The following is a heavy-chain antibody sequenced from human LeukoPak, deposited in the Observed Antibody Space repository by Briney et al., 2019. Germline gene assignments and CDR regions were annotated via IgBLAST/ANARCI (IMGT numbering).Heavy chain of an antibody. D-gene: IGHD6-6*01. CDR3: ARDSSGYLAYDS. Sequence: GGSLRLSCAAAGFTFSTYWMTWVRQAPGKGPEWVANIKVDGSAPYYVDSVKGRFTISRDNAKKSLYLQMNSLRAEDTAVYYCARDSSGYLAYDSWGQGTLVTVSS. V-gene: IGHV3-7*04. CDR2: IKVDGSAP. CDR1: GFTFSTYW. J-gene: IGHJ4*02.